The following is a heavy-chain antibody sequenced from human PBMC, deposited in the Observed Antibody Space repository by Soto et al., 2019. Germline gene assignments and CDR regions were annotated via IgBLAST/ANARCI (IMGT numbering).Heavy chain of an antibody. CDR2: IIPIFGTA. Sequence: SVKVCLKASGGPFSSYAISWVRQAPGQGLEWMGGIIPIFGTANYAQKFQDRVTITADESTSTAYMELSSLRSEYTAVYYCPRTVLIVTTDAFDIWGQGTLVTGSS. J-gene: IGHJ3*02. V-gene: IGHV1-69*13. D-gene: IGHD2-8*01. CDR3: PRTVLIVTTDAFDI. CDR1: GGPFSSYA.